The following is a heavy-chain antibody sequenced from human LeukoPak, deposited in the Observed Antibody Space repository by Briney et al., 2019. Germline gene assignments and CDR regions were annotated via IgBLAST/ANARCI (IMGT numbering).Heavy chain of an antibody. D-gene: IGHD2-8*02. J-gene: IGHJ4*02. CDR3: ARVLTPYYFDY. CDR1: GGSISSYY. V-gene: IGHV4-4*07. CDR2: IYTSGST. Sequence: SETLSLTCTASGGSISSYYWSWIRQPAGKGLDWIGRIYTSGSTNYNPSLKSRVTMSVDTSKNQFSLKLSSVTAADTAVYYCARVLTPYYFDYWGQGTLVTVSS.